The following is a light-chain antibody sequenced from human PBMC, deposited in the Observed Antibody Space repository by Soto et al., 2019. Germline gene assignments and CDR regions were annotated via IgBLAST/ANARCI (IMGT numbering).Light chain of an antibody. Sequence: EIVLTQSPCTLSLSPGERATLSCRASQRVSSGYLAWYQQKPGQATSLLMYGASNRATDIPDRFSGRGSGTDFTLTISRLEPEDFAVYYCQQYGSSPHSSTFGQGTRLEIK. CDR1: QRVSSGY. CDR3: QQYGSSPHSST. CDR2: GAS. V-gene: IGKV3-20*01. J-gene: IGKJ5*01.